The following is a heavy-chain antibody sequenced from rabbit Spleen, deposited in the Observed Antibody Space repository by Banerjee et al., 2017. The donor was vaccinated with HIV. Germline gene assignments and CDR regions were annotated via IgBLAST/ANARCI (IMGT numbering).Heavy chain of an antibody. CDR1: GFSFSNTHY. CDR3: ARNYVNAFDP. CDR2: IRTDSDST. D-gene: IGHD1-1*01. V-gene: IGHV1S40*01. Sequence: QSLEESGGDLVKPGASLTLTCTASGFSFSNTHYICWVRQAPGKGLEWIGCIRTDSDSTYYANWPKGRFTISKTSSTTVTLQMTSLTAADTATYFCARNYVNAFDPWGPGTLVTVS. J-gene: IGHJ2*01.